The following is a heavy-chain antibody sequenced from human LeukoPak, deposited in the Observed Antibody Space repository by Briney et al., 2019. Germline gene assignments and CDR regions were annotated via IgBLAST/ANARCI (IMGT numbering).Heavy chain of an antibody. CDR1: GYSFTSYW. CDR3: ARTTITVVAATIPFDY. J-gene: IGHJ4*02. CDR2: IYPGDSDT. V-gene: IGHV5-51*01. Sequence: GESLKISFKGSGYSFTSYWIGWVRQMPGKGLEWMGIIYPGDSDTRYSPSFQGQVTISADKSISTAYLQWSSLKASDTAMYYCARTTITVVAATIPFDYWGQGTLVTVSS. D-gene: IGHD2-15*01.